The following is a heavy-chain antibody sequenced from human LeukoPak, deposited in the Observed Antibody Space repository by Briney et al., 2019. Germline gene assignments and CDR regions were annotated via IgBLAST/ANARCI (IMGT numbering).Heavy chain of an antibody. CDR2: ISYDGSNK. D-gene: IGHD3-3*01. J-gene: IGHJ6*02. CDR3: ARDRSSYYDFWSGYYTGYYYYGMDV. Sequence: GGSLRLSCAASGFTFSGYPIHWVRQAPGKGLEWVAVISYDGSNKYYADSVKGRFTISRDNSKNTLYLQMNSLRAEDTAVYYCARDRSSYYDFWSGYYTGYYYYGMDVWGQGTTVTVSS. CDR1: GFTFSGYP. V-gene: IGHV3-30-3*01.